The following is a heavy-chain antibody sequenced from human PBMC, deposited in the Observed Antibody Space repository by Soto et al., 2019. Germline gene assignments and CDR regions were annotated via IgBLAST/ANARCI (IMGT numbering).Heavy chain of an antibody. J-gene: IGHJ6*02. D-gene: IGHD2-15*01. V-gene: IGHV3-30-3*01. CDR3: ARDLSHCIGGRRFSSNGIDV. CDR1: GFSFDSYA. CDR2: ISYDGVNK. Sequence: PGGSLRLSCAASGFSFDSYAMHWVRQAQGKLGGLAIISYDGVNKFYADSVRGRFTISRDNSKNTLYVQMDSLRGDDTAVYYCARDLSHCIGGRRFSSNGIDVWGQGTTVTVSS.